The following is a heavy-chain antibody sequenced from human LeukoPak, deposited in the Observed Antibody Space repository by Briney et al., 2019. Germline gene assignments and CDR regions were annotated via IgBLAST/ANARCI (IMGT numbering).Heavy chain of an antibody. J-gene: IGHJ5*02. CDR3: ARAKITYYYDSSGYYYPAHWFDP. V-gene: IGHV4-59*01. Sequence: SETLSLTCTVSGGSISTYYWSWIRQPPGKGLEWIGYIYYTGSTNYNPSLKSRVVISVDTSKNQFSLKLSSVTAADTAVYYCARAKITYYYDSSGYYYPAHWFDPWGQGTLVTVSS. CDR2: IYYTGST. CDR1: GGSISTYY. D-gene: IGHD3-22*01.